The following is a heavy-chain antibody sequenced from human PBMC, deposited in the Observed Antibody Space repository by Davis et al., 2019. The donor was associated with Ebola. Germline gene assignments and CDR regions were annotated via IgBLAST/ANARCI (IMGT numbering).Heavy chain of an antibody. J-gene: IGHJ6*02. CDR2: ISYDGSNK. CDR1: GFTFSSYA. Sequence: GESLKISCAASGFTFSSYAMSWVRQAPGKGLEWVAVISYDGSNKYYADSVKGRFTISRDNSKNTLYLQMNSLRAEDTAVYYCARGGYCSGGSCYLYYYYGMDVWGQGTTVTVSS. V-gene: IGHV3-30-3*01. D-gene: IGHD2-15*01. CDR3: ARGGYCSGGSCYLYYYYGMDV.